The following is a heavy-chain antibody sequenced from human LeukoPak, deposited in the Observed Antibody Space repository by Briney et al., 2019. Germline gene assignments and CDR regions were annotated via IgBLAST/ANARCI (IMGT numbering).Heavy chain of an antibody. J-gene: IGHJ6*03. D-gene: IGHD2-15*01. V-gene: IGHV3-7*01. CDR3: ARGVGYCSGGSCYPYYYYMDV. Sequence: ETLSLTCTVSGGSISSYYWGWIRQPPGKGLEWVANIKQDGSEKYYVDSVKGRFTISRDNAKNSLYLQMNSLRAEDTAVYYWARGVGYCSGGSCYPYYYYMDVWGKGTTATVSS. CDR2: IKQDGSEK. CDR1: GGSISSYY.